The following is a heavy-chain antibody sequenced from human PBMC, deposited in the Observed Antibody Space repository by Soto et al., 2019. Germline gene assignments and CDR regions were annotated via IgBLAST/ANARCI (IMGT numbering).Heavy chain of an antibody. J-gene: IGHJ4*02. V-gene: IGHV3-9*01. CDR1: GFTFDDYA. CDR2: ISWNSGSI. CDR3: AKGGRDGYNKGPFDY. Sequence: PGGSLRLSCAASGFTFDDYAMHWVRQAPGKGLEWVSGISWNSGSIGYADSVKGRFTISRDNDKNSLYLQMHSLRAGDTALYYCAKGGRDGYNKGPFDYWGQGSLVTVSS. D-gene: IGHD5-12*01.